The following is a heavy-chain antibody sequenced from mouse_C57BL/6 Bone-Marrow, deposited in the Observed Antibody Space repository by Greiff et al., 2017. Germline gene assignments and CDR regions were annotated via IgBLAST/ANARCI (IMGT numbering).Heavy chain of an antibody. J-gene: IGHJ2*01. Sequence: QVQLQQSGAELARPGASVKLSCKASGYTFTSYGISWVKQRTGQGLEWIGEIYPRSGNTYYNEKFKGQATLTADKSSSTTYMELHSLTTENSAIYFCANDYDNFDYWGQGTTLTVSS. V-gene: IGHV1-81*01. CDR1: GYTFTSYG. CDR3: ANDYDNFDY. D-gene: IGHD2-4*01. CDR2: IYPRSGNT.